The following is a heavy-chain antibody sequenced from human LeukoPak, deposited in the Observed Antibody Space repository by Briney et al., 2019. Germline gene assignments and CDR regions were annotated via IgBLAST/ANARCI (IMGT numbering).Heavy chain of an antibody. V-gene: IGHV1-18*01. J-gene: IGHJ6*02. CDR1: GYTFTSYG. CDR2: ISAYNGNT. CDR3: AREGRSGSWYRLDYYYYGMDV. D-gene: IGHD6-13*01. Sequence: ASVKVSCKASGYTFTSYGISWVRQAPGQGLEWMGWISAYNGNTNYAQKLQGRVTMTTDTSTSTAYMELRSLRSDDTAVYYCAREGRSGSWYRLDYYYYGMDVWGQGTTVTVSS.